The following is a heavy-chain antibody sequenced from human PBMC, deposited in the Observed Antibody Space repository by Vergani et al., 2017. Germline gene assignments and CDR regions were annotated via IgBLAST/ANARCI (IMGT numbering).Heavy chain of an antibody. J-gene: IGHJ4*02. Sequence: QVQLVQSGAEVKKPGASVKVSCKASGYTFTGNYLHWVRQAPGQGLEWMGWINPKSGGANYAQKLQGRVTMTRDTSISTAYMELSRLRSDDTAVYYCARVDNTGWYYRSATDYWGQGTLVTVSS. V-gene: IGHV1-2*02. CDR2: INPKSGGA. D-gene: IGHD6-19*01. CDR3: ARVDNTGWYYRSATDY. CDR1: GYTFTGNY.